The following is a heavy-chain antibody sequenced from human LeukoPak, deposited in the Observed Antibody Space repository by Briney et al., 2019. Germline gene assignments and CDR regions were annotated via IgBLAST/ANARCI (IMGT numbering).Heavy chain of an antibody. V-gene: IGHV3-23*01. CDR2: ISGSGGST. CDR3: ARGGSGSRKVYYYYYMDV. D-gene: IGHD1-26*01. Sequence: PGGTLRLSCAASGFTFSSYGMSWVRQAPGKGLEWVSRISGSGGSTYYADSVKGRFTISRDNSKNSLYLQMNSLRAEDTALYYCARGGSGSRKVYYYYYMDVWGKGTTVTVSS. J-gene: IGHJ6*03. CDR1: GFTFSSYG.